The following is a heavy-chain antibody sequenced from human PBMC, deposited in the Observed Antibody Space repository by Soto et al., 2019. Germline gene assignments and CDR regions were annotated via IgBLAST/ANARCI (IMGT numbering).Heavy chain of an antibody. CDR1: GYSFTSYW. CDR3: ARLGLPLYYYYGMDV. CDR2: IYPGDSDT. Sequence: PGESLKISCKGSGYSFTSYWIGWVRQMPGKGLEWMGIIYPGDSDTRYSPSFQGQVTISADKSISTAYLQWSSLKASDTAMYYCARLGLPLYYYYGMDVWGQGTTVTVSS. D-gene: IGHD5-18*01. J-gene: IGHJ6*02. V-gene: IGHV5-51*01.